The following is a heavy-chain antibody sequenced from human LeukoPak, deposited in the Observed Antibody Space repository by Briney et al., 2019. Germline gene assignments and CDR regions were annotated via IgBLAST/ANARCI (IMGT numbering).Heavy chain of an antibody. CDR2: IKQDGSEK. Sequence: GGSLRLSCAASGFTFSSYWMSWVRQAPGEGLEWVANIKQDGSEKYYVDSVKGRFTISRDNAKNSLYLQMNSLRAEDTAVYYCARGGGYYYFDYWGQGTLVTVSS. CDR1: GFTFSSYW. D-gene: IGHD3-22*01. J-gene: IGHJ4*02. V-gene: IGHV3-7*01. CDR3: ARGGGYYYFDY.